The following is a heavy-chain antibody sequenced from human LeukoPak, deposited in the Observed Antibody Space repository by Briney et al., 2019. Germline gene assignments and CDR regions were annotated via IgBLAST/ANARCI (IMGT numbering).Heavy chain of an antibody. CDR2: IYYSGNT. Sequence: RPSETLSLTCTVSGGSISSYYWSWIRQPPGKGLEWIGYIYYSGNTNYNPSLKSRVTISVDTSKNQFSLKLSSVTAADTAVYYCARHEWYYDILTGYYPTTRHFDYWGQGTLVTVSS. CDR3: ARHEWYYDILTGYYPTTRHFDY. CDR1: GGSISSYY. V-gene: IGHV4-59*08. D-gene: IGHD3-9*01. J-gene: IGHJ4*02.